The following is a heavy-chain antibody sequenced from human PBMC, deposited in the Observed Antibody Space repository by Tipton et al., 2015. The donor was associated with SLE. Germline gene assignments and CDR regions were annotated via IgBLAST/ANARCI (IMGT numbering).Heavy chain of an antibody. Sequence: RSLRLSCAASGFTFSSYAMHWVRQAPGKGLEWVAVISYDGSNKYYADSVKGRFTISRDNSKNTLYLQMNSLRAEDTAVYYCASAFDSSSPFDYWGQGTLVTVSS. CDR2: ISYDGSNK. J-gene: IGHJ4*02. D-gene: IGHD6-13*01. V-gene: IGHV3-30-3*01. CDR1: GFTFSSYA. CDR3: ASAFDSSSPFDY.